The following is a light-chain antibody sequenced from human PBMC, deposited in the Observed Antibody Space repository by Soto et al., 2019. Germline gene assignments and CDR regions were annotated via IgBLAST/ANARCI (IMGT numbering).Light chain of an antibody. CDR3: QQFSSYPRT. Sequence: EIALTQSPATLSSSPGERATLSCRASQSVSSYLAWYQQKPGQAPGLLIYDASSRATGIPDRFSGGGSGTDFTLTISRLEPEDFAVYYCQQFSSYPRTFGGGTKVDIK. V-gene: IGKV3-20*01. CDR1: QSVSSY. CDR2: DAS. J-gene: IGKJ4*01.